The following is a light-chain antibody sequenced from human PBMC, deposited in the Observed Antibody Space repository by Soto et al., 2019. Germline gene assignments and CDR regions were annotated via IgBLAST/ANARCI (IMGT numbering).Light chain of an antibody. Sequence: IVMKKSPATVYLSPGESTSLSCRASRTIGTNLGWYQQKPGQAPRLLISKTSNRATGVPARFSGSGSGTEFTLTITSLQSEDIAVYYCQQYADWPLTFGGGTKVDIK. CDR1: RTIGTN. V-gene: IGKV3-15*01. CDR2: KTS. CDR3: QQYADWPLT. J-gene: IGKJ4*01.